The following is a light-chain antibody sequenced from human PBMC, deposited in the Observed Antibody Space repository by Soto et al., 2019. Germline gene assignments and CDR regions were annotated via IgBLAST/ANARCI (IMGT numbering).Light chain of an antibody. V-gene: IGKV3-20*01. J-gene: IGKJ5*01. CDR3: QQYGSSPYT. Sequence: EIVMTQSPATLSVSPGERATLSCRASQSVGGNLAWYQQKPGQAPRLLMYGASSRATGIPDRFSGTGSGTDFTLTISRLEPEDFEVYYCQQYGSSPYTFGLGTRLEIK. CDR1: QSVGGN. CDR2: GAS.